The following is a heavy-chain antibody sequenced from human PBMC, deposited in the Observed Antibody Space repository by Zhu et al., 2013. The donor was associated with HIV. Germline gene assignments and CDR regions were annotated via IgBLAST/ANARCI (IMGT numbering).Heavy chain of an antibody. CDR2: INTNSGGT. CDR1: GYTFTGHY. CDR3: ARGGIVGASLFDY. Sequence: QVHLVQSGAEVKKPGASLKVSCRTSGYTFTGHYIHWVRQAPGQGLEWIGGINTNSGGTNSAQNFQGRVAMTRDTSINTAYMELSRLTSDDTATYYCARGGIVGASLFDYVGPGKSGHRLL. J-gene: IGHJ4*02. V-gene: IGHV1-2*02. D-gene: IGHD1-26*01.